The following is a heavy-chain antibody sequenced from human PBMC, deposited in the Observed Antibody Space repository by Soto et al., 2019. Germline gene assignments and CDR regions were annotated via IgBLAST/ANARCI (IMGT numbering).Heavy chain of an antibody. CDR1: GGSISSYY. J-gene: IGHJ4*02. V-gene: IGHV4-59*01. D-gene: IGHD5-12*01. CDR2: IYYSGST. Sequence: QVQLQESGPGLVKPSETLSLTCTVSGGSISSYYWSWIRQPPGKGLELIGYIYYSGSTNYTPSLNSRVTISVDTAKNQFSLKLSAVTAADTAVDYCAGGVAMANLLAYWGKGSLVAVAS. CDR3: AGGVAMANLLAY.